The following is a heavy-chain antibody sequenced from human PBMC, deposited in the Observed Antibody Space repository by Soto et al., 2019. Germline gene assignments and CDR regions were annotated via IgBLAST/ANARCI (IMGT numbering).Heavy chain of an antibody. Sequence: SETLSLTCTFSGCSISDYFWSWIRQPPGKGLEWIGYIYYSGSANYNPSLKSRVTISVDTSKNQFSLKLSSVTAADTAVYYCARQGQQLVGGNYYYYYMDVWGKGTTVTVSS. J-gene: IGHJ6*03. CDR2: IYYSGSA. D-gene: IGHD6-13*01. V-gene: IGHV4-59*08. CDR1: GCSISDYF. CDR3: ARQGQQLVGGNYYYYYMDV.